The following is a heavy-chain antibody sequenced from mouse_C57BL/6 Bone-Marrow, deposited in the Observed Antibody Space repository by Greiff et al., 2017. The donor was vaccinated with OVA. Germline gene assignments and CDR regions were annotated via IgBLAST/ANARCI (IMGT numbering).Heavy chain of an antibody. D-gene: IGHD1-1*02. CDR2: IWSGGST. J-gene: IGHJ1*03. CDR3: AKREVAHWYFDV. CDR1: GFSLTSYG. Sequence: VKLQESGPGLVQPSQSLSITCTVSGFSLTSYGVHWVRQPPGKGLEWLGVIWSGGSTDYNAAFISRLSISKDNSKSQVFFKMNSLQADDTAIYYCAKREVAHWYFDVWGTGTTVTVSS. V-gene: IGHV2-4*01.